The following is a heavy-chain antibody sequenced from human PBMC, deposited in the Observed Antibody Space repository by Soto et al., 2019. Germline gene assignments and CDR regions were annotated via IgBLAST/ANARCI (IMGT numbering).Heavy chain of an antibody. CDR3: AREAV. Sequence: EVQLVESGGGLVQPGGSLRLPCAASGLTFRGYWMSWVRQAPGKGLEWVANIKQDGSEQFYVDSVKGRFTISRDNAKNSLYLQMNSLRAEDTAVYYCAREAVWGQGTTVTVSS. CDR1: GLTFRGYW. J-gene: IGHJ6*02. CDR2: IKQDGSEQ. V-gene: IGHV3-7*05.